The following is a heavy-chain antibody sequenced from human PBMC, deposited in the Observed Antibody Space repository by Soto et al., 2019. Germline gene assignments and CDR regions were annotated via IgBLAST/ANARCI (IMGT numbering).Heavy chain of an antibody. D-gene: IGHD1-26*01. CDR1: GVSFSDAW. J-gene: IGHJ4*02. Sequence: XGSLRLSCAAAGVSFSDAWMSWVRQAPGKGLDWVGRIKSKTYGATTDYAAPVKSRFTISRDDSKNTLYLQMNTLKTDDTAVYYCATLVGANDYWGQGTLVTV. CDR2: IKSKTYGATT. V-gene: IGHV3-15*01. CDR3: ATLVGANDY.